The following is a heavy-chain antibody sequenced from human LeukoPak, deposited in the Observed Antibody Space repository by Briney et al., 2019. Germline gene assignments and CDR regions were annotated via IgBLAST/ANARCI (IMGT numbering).Heavy chain of an antibody. J-gene: IGHJ4*02. CDR1: SGSFSGYY. V-gene: IGHV4-34*01. CDR2: INHSGST. D-gene: IGHD4-17*01. Sequence: TSETLSLTCAVYSGSFSGYYWSWIRQPPGKGLEWIGEINHSGSTNYNPSLKSRVTISGDTSKNQFSLKLSSVTAADTAVYYCANSGLLRNPFDYWGQGTLVTVSS. CDR3: ANSGLLRNPFDY.